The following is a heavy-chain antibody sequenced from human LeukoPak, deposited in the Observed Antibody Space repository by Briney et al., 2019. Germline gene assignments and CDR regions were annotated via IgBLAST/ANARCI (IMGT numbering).Heavy chain of an antibody. D-gene: IGHD3-10*01. CDR3: TTVKWFGELLSSSDAFDI. J-gene: IGHJ3*02. Sequence: GGSLRLSCAASGFTFSNAWVSWVRQAPGRGLEWVGRIKSKTDGGTTDYAAPVKGRFTISRDDSKNTLYLQMNSLKTEDTAVYYCTTVKWFGELLSSSDAFDIWGQGTMVTVSS. CDR2: IKSKTDGGTT. CDR1: GFTFSNAW. V-gene: IGHV3-15*01.